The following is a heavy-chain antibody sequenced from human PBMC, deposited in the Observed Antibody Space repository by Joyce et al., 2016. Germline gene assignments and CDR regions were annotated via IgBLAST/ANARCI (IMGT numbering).Heavy chain of an antibody. J-gene: IGHJ5*02. D-gene: IGHD3-3*01. CDR2: VNPLGGTT. CDR3: AKAHRRFSNWFDP. Sequence: QVHLVQSGAEVKKPGASVRVSCKASGYNFIDFYVHWVRQAPGQGLEWMGVVNPLGGTTTYAQKFQGRVSMTRDTSTSTVYLELNTLRYDDTALYYCAKAHRRFSNWFDPWGQGTLVTVSS. V-gene: IGHV1-46*01. CDR1: GYNFIDFY.